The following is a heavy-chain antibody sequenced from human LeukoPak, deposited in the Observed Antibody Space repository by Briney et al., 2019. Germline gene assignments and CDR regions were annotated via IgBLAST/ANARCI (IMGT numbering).Heavy chain of an antibody. D-gene: IGHD5/OR15-5a*01. Sequence: ASVKVSCKTSGYIFIKYGITWVRQAPGQGLEYVGWISGDNVNTYYTQKLQGRVTLTTDTSTSTAYMELRSLSFDDTAVYYCASGDSVNHYHDYWGQGTLVTVSS. CDR3: ASGDSVNHYHDY. V-gene: IGHV1-18*01. CDR2: ISGDNVNT. CDR1: GYIFIKYG. J-gene: IGHJ4*02.